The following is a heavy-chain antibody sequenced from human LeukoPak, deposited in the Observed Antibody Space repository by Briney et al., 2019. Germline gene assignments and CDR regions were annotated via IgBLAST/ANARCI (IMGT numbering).Heavy chain of an antibody. CDR3: AGRRRYYDSSGYYPVSY. D-gene: IGHD3-22*01. CDR1: GYSISSDYF. J-gene: IGHJ4*02. V-gene: IGHV4-38-2*02. Sequence: SETLSLTCIVSGYSISSDYFWGWVRQPPGKGLEWIGSIFHSGSVYYNPSLKSRVTISVDTSKNQFSLKLSSVTAADTAVYYCAGRRRYYDSSGYYPVSYWGQGTLVTVSS. CDR2: IFHSGSV.